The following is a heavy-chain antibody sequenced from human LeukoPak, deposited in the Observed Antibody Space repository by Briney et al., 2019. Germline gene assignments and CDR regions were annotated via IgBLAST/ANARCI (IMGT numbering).Heavy chain of an antibody. Sequence: GGSLRLSCAASGFTFRNYAFHWVRQAPGKGLEWVAVISYDEKNKYYTDSVKGRFTISRDNSKNTLYLQMNSLRAEDTAVYYCAKDRTAGYDGLVDYWGQGTLVTVSS. V-gene: IGHV3-30*04. D-gene: IGHD5-12*01. J-gene: IGHJ4*02. CDR1: GFTFRNYA. CDR2: ISYDEKNK. CDR3: AKDRTAGYDGLVDY.